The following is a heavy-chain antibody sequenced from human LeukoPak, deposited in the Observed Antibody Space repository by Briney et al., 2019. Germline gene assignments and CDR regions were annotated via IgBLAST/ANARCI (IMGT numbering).Heavy chain of an antibody. V-gene: IGHV1-2*02. J-gene: IGHJ4*02. CDR2: INTNSGGT. CDR3: ASSRFLEWLYLLDY. CDR1: GYTFSGYY. D-gene: IGHD3-3*01. Sequence: ASVKVSCKASGYTFSGYYIHWVRQAPGQGLEWMGWINTNSGGTKYAQRFQGRVTMTRDTSISTAYMEVSRLRSDDTAVYFCASSRFLEWLYLLDYWGQGNLVTVSS.